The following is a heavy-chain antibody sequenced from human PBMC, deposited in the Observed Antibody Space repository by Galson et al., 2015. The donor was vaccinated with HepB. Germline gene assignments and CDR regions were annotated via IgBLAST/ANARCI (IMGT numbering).Heavy chain of an antibody. Sequence: SLRLSCAVSGINFSTYGMHWVRKAPGKGLEWVAMIWYDGSNKNYADSVKGRFTISRDDSKNTLYLQMNSLRVEDTAVYYCARDPRHYYDTSGLSYGMDVWGQGSTVTVSS. CDR3: ARDPRHYYDTSGLSYGMDV. V-gene: IGHV3-33*01. CDR2: IWYDGSNK. J-gene: IGHJ6*02. D-gene: IGHD3-22*01. CDR1: GINFSTYG.